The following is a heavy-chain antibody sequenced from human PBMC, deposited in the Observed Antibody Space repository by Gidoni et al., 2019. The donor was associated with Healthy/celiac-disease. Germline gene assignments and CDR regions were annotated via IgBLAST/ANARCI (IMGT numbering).Heavy chain of an antibody. D-gene: IGHD3-10*01. Sequence: QITLKESGPTRVKPTQTLTLTCTFSGFSLSTSGVGVGWIRQPPGKALEWLALIYWDDDKRYSPSLKSRLTSTKDTSKNQVVLTMTNMDPVDTATYYCAHTPRITMVRGVIGWFDPWGQGTLVTVSS. V-gene: IGHV2-5*02. J-gene: IGHJ5*02. CDR3: AHTPRITMVRGVIGWFDP. CDR2: IYWDDDK. CDR1: GFSLSTSGVG.